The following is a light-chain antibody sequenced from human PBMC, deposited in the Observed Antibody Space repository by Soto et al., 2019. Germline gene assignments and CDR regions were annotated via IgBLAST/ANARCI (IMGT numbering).Light chain of an antibody. V-gene: IGKV1-33*01. CDR3: QQYGNLPLS. CDR1: QDINIY. CDR2: DAS. Sequence: DIQMTQSPSSLSAFVGDRVTITCQASQDINIYLNWYQQKPGKAPKLLIYDASNLAKGLPSKFCGGICDTDFTFTISSLQPEVIGKDYCQQYGNLPLSFGGGTKVEIK. J-gene: IGKJ4*01.